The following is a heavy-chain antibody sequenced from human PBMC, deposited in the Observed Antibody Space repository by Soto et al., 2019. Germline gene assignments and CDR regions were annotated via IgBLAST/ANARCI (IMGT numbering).Heavy chain of an antibody. CDR3: ARDGARPIVVVTAVDY. CDR1: GFTFSSYA. J-gene: IGHJ4*02. V-gene: IGHV3-30-3*01. D-gene: IGHD2-21*02. CDR2: ISYDGSSK. Sequence: PGGSLRLSCAASGFTFSSYAMHWVRQAPGKGLEWVAVISYDGSSKYYADSVKGRFTISRDNSKNTLYLQMNSLRAEDTAVYYCARDGARPIVVVTAVDYWGQGTLVTVSS.